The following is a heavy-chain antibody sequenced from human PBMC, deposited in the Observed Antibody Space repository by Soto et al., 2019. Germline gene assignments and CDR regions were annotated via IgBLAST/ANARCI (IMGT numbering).Heavy chain of an antibody. CDR2: ISSSSSYI. CDR3: ARPPVGGSYWYFDL. CDR1: GFTFSSYS. V-gene: IGHV3-21*04. Sequence: GGSLRLSCAASGFTFSSYSMNWVRQAPGKGLEWVSSISSSSSYIYYADSVKGRFTISRDNAKNSLYLQMSSLRSEDTAVYYCARPPVGGSYWYFDLWGRGTLVTVSS. D-gene: IGHD1-26*01. J-gene: IGHJ2*01.